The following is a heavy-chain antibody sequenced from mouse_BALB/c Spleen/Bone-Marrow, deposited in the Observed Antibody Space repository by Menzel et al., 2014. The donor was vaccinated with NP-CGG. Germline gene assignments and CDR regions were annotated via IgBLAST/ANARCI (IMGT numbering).Heavy chain of an antibody. Sequence: VQVVESGAELVRPGSSVKISCKASGYAFSNFWMNWVKQRPGQGLEWIGQIHPGDGDTNNNGKFKGKATLTTDKSSSTAYMQLSSLSSEDSAVYFCARVYYGNLDYWGQGTTLTVSS. CDR1: GYAFSNFW. V-gene: IGHV1-80*01. J-gene: IGHJ2*01. CDR3: ARVYYGNLDY. D-gene: IGHD2-1*01. CDR2: IHPGDGDT.